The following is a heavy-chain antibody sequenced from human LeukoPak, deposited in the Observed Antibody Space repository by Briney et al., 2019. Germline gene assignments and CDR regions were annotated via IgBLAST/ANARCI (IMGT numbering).Heavy chain of an antibody. V-gene: IGHV3-23*01. Sequence: GGSLRLSCAASGFTFSSYAMSWVRQAPGKGLEWVSAISGSGGSTYYADSVKGRFTISRDNSKSTLYLQMNSLRAEDTAVYYCARGHDSSGYRAAFDIWGQGTMVTVSS. D-gene: IGHD3-22*01. J-gene: IGHJ3*02. CDR1: GFTFSSYA. CDR2: ISGSGGST. CDR3: ARGHDSSGYRAAFDI.